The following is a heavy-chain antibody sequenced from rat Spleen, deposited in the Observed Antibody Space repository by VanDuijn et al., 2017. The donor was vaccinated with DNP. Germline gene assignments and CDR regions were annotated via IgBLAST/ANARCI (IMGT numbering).Heavy chain of an antibody. V-gene: IGHV2-1*01. Sequence: VQLKESGPGLVQPSQTLSLTCTVSGFSLITNSVHWVRQPPGKGLEWVGAIWSGGGKDYNSALRSRLSITRDTSKSQVFLKMNSLQTEDTAFYLCTGVDNYPGLPFEYWGQGVMVTVSS. CDR2: IWSGGGK. J-gene: IGHJ2*01. D-gene: IGHD1-4*01. CDR1: GFSLITNS. CDR3: TGVDNYPGLPFEY.